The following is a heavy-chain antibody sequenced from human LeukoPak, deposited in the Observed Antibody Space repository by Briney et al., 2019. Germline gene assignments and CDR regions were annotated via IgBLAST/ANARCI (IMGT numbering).Heavy chain of an antibody. J-gene: IGHJ4*02. D-gene: IGHD6-13*01. CDR2: IYYSGTT. CDR1: GGSISSSSYY. V-gene: IGHV4-61*05. CDR3: AGLDKHTGSWLPDY. Sequence: PSETLSLTCTVSGGSISSSSYYWIWTRQPPGKGLEWIGYIYYSGTTYYNPSLQSRVTMSVDTSKNQFSLKLSSVTAADTAVYYCAGLDKHTGSWLPDYWGQGTLVTVSS.